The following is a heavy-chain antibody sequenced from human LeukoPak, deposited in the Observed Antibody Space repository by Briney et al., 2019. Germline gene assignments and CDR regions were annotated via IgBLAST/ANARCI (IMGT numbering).Heavy chain of an antibody. CDR2: IYHSGST. J-gene: IGHJ5*02. V-gene: IGHV4-38-2*02. CDR3: ARGYSSSWYFNWFDP. Sequence: SETLSLTCTVSGYSISSGYYWGWIRQPPGKGPEWIGNIYHSGSTFYNPSLKSRVTISVDTSKNQFSLKLSSVTAADTAVYYCARGYSSSWYFNWFDPWGQGTLVTVSS. CDR1: GYSISSGYY. D-gene: IGHD6-13*01.